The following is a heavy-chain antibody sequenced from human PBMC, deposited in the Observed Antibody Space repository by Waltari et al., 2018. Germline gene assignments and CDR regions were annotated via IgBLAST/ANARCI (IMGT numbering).Heavy chain of an antibody. J-gene: IGHJ6*03. Sequence: QLQVQESGPGLVKPSETLSLTCTVSGGSISSSSYYWGWIRQSPGKGLEWIGSVYYTGTTHYTPSLKSRLIISVDASKPQFSLKLSSVTAADTAVYYCARHFYDSSGYYYGNYFFYYMDVWGKGTTVTVSS. CDR2: VYYTGTT. CDR3: ARHFYDSSGYYYGNYFFYYMDV. D-gene: IGHD3-22*01. V-gene: IGHV4-39*01. CDR1: GGSISSSSYY.